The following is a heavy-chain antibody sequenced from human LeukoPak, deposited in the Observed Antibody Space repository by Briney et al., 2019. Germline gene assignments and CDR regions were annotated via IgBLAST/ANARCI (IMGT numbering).Heavy chain of an antibody. Sequence: GGSLRLSCAASGFTFSSYGMHWVRQAPGKGLEWVAFIRYDGSNKYCADSVKGRFTITRDNSKNTLYLQMNSLRAEDTAVYYCAKDLSYGGYFDYWGQGTLVTVSS. CDR1: GFTFSSYG. CDR3: AKDLSYGGYFDY. CDR2: IRYDGSNK. V-gene: IGHV3-30*02. J-gene: IGHJ4*02. D-gene: IGHD4-23*01.